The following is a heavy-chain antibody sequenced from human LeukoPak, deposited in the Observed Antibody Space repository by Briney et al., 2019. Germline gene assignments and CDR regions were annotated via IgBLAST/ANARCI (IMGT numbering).Heavy chain of an antibody. V-gene: IGHV3-11*01. CDR1: GFTFSDYY. J-gene: IGHJ5*02. CDR2: ISSSGSTI. Sequence: KPGGSLRLSCAASGFTFSDYYMSWIRQAPGKGLEWVSYISSSGSTIYYADSVKGRFTISRDNAKNSLYLQMNSLRAEDTAVYYCASGPPKVGQAGILWFGELYWFDPWGQGTLVTVSS. CDR3: ASGPPKVGQAGILWFGELYWFDP. D-gene: IGHD3-10*01.